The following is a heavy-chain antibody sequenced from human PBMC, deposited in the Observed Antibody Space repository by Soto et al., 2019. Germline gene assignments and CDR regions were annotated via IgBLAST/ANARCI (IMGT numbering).Heavy chain of an antibody. V-gene: IGHV3-53*01. D-gene: IGHD6-19*01. CDR3: ARAPYQQWYGMDV. CDR1: GFTVSSNY. Sequence: SLRLSCAASGFTVSSNYMSWVRQAPGKGLEWVSVIYSGGSTYYADSVKGRFTISRDNAKNTLYLQMNSLRAEDTAVYYCARAPYQQWYGMDVWGQGTTVTVSS. CDR2: IYSGGST. J-gene: IGHJ6*02.